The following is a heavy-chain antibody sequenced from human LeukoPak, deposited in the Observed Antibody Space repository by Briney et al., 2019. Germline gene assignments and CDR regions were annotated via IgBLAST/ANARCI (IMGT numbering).Heavy chain of an antibody. CDR1: GDSLSSHY. D-gene: IGHD6-19*01. J-gene: IGHJ4*02. V-gene: IGHV4-59*08. CDR3: ARNVGWYSHDS. CDR2: IYGSGST. Sequence: SETLSLTCTVFGDSLSSHYWSWIRQPPGKGLEWIGYIYGSGSTHYDPSLRSRVTISEDTSKNQFSLKLTSVTAADTAVYYCARNVGWYSHDSWGQGTLVTVSP.